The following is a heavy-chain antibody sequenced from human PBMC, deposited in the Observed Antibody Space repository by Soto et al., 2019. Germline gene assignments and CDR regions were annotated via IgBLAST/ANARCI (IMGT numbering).Heavy chain of an antibody. V-gene: IGHV4-31*03. D-gene: IGHD1-26*01. J-gene: IGHJ3*02. CDR2: IYYNGST. CDR3: ARLKVGASSFDI. CDR1: GGSISSGGSY. Sequence: TLSLTCTVSGGSISSGGSYWSWIRQHPRKGLERIGYIYYNGSTNYNPSLKSRVTISEDTTKNQFSLKLSSVTAAETEEYYSARLKVGASSFDIWGQGTMVTVSS.